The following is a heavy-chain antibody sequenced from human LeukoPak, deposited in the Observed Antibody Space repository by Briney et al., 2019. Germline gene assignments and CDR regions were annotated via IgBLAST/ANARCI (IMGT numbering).Heavy chain of an antibody. D-gene: IGHD3-10*01. J-gene: IGHJ4*02. CDR3: ARALLWFGELLGTDY. V-gene: IGHV3-30*04. CDR2: ISYDGSNK. CDR1: GFTFSSYA. Sequence: GRSLRLSCEASGFTFSSYAMHWVRQAPGKGLEWVAVISYDGSNKYYADSVKGRFTISRDNSKNTLYLQMNSLRAEDTAVYYCARALLWFGELLGTDYWGQGTLVTVSS.